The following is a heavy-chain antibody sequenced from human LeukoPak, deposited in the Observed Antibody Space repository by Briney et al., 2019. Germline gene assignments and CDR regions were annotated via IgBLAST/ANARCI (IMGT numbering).Heavy chain of an antibody. CDR2: ISHSGST. Sequence: PSETLSLTCAVYGVSFSGYYWSWIRQPPGKGLEWIGEISHSGSTNYNPSLKSRVTISVDTSKNQFSLNLSSVTAADTAVYYWARGRRPMTYYDFWSGYSFQHWGQGTLVTVSS. CDR1: GVSFSGYY. V-gene: IGHV4-34*01. J-gene: IGHJ1*01. CDR3: ARGRRPMTYYDFWSGYSFQH. D-gene: IGHD3-3*01.